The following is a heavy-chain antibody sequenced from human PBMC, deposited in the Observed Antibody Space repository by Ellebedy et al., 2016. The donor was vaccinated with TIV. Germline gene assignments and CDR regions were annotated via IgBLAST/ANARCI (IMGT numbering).Heavy chain of an antibody. V-gene: IGHV4-59*01. J-gene: IGHJ3*02. CDR2: IYYSGST. Sequence: SEPLSLTXTVPGGSISSYYWSWIRQPPGKGLEWIGYIYYSGSTNYNPSLKSRVTISVDTSKNQFSLKLSSVTAADTAVYYCARGAEYYDSSGYSYNAFDIWGQGTMVTVSS. D-gene: IGHD3-22*01. CDR1: GGSISSYY. CDR3: ARGAEYYDSSGYSYNAFDI.